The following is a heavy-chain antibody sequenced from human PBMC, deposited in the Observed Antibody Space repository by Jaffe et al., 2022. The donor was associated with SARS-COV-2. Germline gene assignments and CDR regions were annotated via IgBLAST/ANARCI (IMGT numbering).Heavy chain of an antibody. CDR1: GGSFSGYY. CDR3: ARGPYCSGGSCYYNWFDP. V-gene: IGHV4-34*01. D-gene: IGHD2-15*01. CDR2: INHSGST. J-gene: IGHJ5*02. Sequence: QVQLQQWGAGLLKPSETLSLTCAVYGGSFSGYYWSWIRQPPGKGLEWIGEINHSGSTNYNPSLKSRVTISVDTSKNQFSLKLSSVTAADTAVYYCARGPYCSGGSCYYNWFDPWGQGTLVTVSS.